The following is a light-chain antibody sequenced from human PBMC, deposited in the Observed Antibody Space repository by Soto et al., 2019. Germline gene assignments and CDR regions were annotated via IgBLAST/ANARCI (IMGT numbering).Light chain of an antibody. CDR1: SSDGCSHNY. CDR3: SSYSSTSTPYV. J-gene: IGLJ1*01. CDR2: EVN. Sequence: QSVLTQPASVSGSPGQSITISCTGTSSDGCSHNYVSWYQQHPGKAPKLIIFEVNSRPSAVSNRFSGSKSGSAASLTISGHQAEDDPDYYCSSYSSTSTPYVFGGGTKVTV. V-gene: IGLV2-14*01.